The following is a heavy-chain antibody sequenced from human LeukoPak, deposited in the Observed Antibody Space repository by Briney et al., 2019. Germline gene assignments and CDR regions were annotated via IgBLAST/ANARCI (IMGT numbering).Heavy chain of an antibody. CDR1: GGSISSYY. CDR3: ATYGGNSGPLFDY. D-gene: IGHD4-23*01. Sequence: SETLSLTCTVSGGSISSYYWSWIRQPPGKGLEWIGYIYYSRSTNYNPSLKSRVTISVDTSKNQFSLKLSSVTAADTAVYYCATYGGNSGPLFDYWGQGTLVTVSS. CDR2: IYYSRST. J-gene: IGHJ4*02. V-gene: IGHV4-59*01.